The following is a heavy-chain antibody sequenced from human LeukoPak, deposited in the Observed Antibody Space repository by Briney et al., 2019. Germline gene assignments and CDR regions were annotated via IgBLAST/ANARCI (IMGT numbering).Heavy chain of an antibody. V-gene: IGHV4-59*11. CDR3: ARVGHIVVDY. CDR1: GGSISSHY. D-gene: IGHD2-21*01. Sequence: PSETLSLTCTVSGGSISSHYWSWIRQPPGKGLEWIGYIYYSGSTNYNPSLKSRVTISVDTSKNQFSLKLSSVTAADTAVYYCARVGHIVVDYWGQGTLVTVSS. CDR2: IYYSGST. J-gene: IGHJ4*02.